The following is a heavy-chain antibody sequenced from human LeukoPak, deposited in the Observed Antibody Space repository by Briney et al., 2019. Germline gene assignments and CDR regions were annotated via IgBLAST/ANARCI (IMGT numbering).Heavy chain of an antibody. CDR1: GGSFSGYY. CDR3: ARGPLAQYQLLSYFDY. V-gene: IGHV4-34*01. Sequence: SETLSLTCAVYGGSFSGYYWSWIRQPPGKGLEWIGEINHSGSTNYNPSLKSRVTISVDTSKNQFSLKLSSVTAADTAVYYCARGPLAQYQLLSYFDYWGKGTLVTVSS. J-gene: IGHJ4*02. CDR2: INHSGST. D-gene: IGHD2-2*01.